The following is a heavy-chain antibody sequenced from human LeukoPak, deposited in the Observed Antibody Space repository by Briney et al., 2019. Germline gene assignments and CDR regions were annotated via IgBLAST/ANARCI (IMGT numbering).Heavy chain of an antibody. V-gene: IGHV3-11*01. CDR3: ARCYDSSGYYYRVDY. Sequence: GGSLRLSCAASGFTFSDYYMSWIRQAPGKGLEWVSYISSSGSTIYYADSVKGRFTISRDNAKNSLYLQMNSLRAEDTAVYYCARCYDSSGYYYRVDYWGQGTLVTVSS. CDR2: ISSSGSTI. CDR1: GFTFSDYY. J-gene: IGHJ4*02. D-gene: IGHD3-22*01.